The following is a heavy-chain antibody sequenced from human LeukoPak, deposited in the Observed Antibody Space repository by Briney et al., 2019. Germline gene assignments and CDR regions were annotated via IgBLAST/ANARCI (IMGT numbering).Heavy chain of an antibody. CDR1: GFIFSTYA. V-gene: IGHV3-30-3*01. D-gene: IGHD6-13*01. Sequence: GRSLRLSCAASGFIFSTYAMHWVRQAPGQGLEWVAVISYDGSNKYYADSVKGRFTIFRDNSKNTLYLQMDSLRAEDTAVYYCARGLAAAGIKGPDYWGQGTLVTVSS. CDR3: ARGLAAAGIKGPDY. CDR2: ISYDGSNK. J-gene: IGHJ4*02.